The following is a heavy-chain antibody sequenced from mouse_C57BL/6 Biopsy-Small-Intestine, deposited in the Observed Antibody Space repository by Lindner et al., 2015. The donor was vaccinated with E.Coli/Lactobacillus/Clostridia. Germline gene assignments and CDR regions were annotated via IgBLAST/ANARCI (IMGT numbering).Heavy chain of an antibody. Sequence: SVKVSCKASGYTFTNYAMHWVRQAPGQRLEWMGWINIDNGNTKYSQKFQGRVTITRDTSASTAYMELSSLRSEDTTTYYCARRAIFGVVPHYYGMDVWGQGTTVTVSS. J-gene: IGHJ1*01. V-gene: IGHV1-84*02. D-gene: IGHD1-1*01. CDR1: GYTFTNYA. CDR3: ARRAIFGVVPHYYGMDV. CDR2: INIDNGNT.